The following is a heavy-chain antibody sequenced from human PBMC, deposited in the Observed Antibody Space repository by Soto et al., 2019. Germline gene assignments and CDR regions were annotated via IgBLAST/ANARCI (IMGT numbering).Heavy chain of an antibody. D-gene: IGHD4-4*01. J-gene: IGHJ4*02. CDR1: GDTISTGGYT. CDR2: LYHSGST. CDR3: ARGMTKVTTLDY. V-gene: IGHV4-30-2*01. Sequence: TLSLTCDVSGDTISTGGYTWAWIRHPPGKALEWIGYLYHSGSTYYNPSLKSRITISIDRSKNQLSLKLSSVTAADTAVYYCARGMTKVTTLDYWGQGTLVTVSS.